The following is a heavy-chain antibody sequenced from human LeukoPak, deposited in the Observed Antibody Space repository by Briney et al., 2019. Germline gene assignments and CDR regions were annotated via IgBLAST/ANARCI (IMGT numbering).Heavy chain of an antibody. Sequence: TGGSLRLSCAASGFTFSSYAMSWVRQAPGKGLEWVSGINSNGGSTYYADSVRGRFTISRDNSKNTLYLQMNSLRVEDTAVYYCAKRLVACSGGSCYSTFQHWGQGTLVTVSS. D-gene: IGHD2-15*01. CDR1: GFTFSSYA. J-gene: IGHJ1*01. CDR3: AKRLVACSGGSCYSTFQH. CDR2: INSNGGST. V-gene: IGHV3-23*01.